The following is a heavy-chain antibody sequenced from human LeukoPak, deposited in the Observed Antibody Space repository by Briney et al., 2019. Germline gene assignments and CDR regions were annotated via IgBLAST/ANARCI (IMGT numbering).Heavy chain of an antibody. CDR3: ARFSAHQLRSGYYYYMDV. J-gene: IGHJ6*03. V-gene: IGHV4-59*01. CDR1: GGSIRSYY. Sequence: PSETLSLTCTVSGGSIRSYYWSWVRQPPGKGLEYIGHIYYTGSIDYNPSLKSRVTMSLDTSKNQFSLKLSSVTAADTAVYSCARFSAHQLRSGYYYYMDVWGKGTTVTVSS. CDR2: IYYTGSI. D-gene: IGHD2-2*01.